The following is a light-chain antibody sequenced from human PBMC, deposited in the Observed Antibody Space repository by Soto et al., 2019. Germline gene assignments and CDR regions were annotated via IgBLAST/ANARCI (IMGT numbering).Light chain of an antibody. Sequence: QSALTQPPSASGSPGQSVTISCTGTSSDVGGYNDVSWFQQHPGKAPKLIIHEVNQRPSGVPDRFSGSKSGNTASLTVPGLQAEDEGTYYCSSYGGYNNVVFGTGTKVTVL. J-gene: IGLJ1*01. CDR3: SSYGGYNNVV. CDR2: EVN. CDR1: SSDVGGYND. V-gene: IGLV2-8*01.